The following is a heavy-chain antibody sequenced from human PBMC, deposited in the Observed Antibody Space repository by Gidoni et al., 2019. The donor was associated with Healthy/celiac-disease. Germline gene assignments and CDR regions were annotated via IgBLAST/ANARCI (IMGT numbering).Heavy chain of an antibody. CDR2: ISSSSSYI. CDR3: ARDPAYCGGDCYYPISDAFDI. J-gene: IGHJ3*02. D-gene: IGHD2-21*01. CDR1: GFTFSSYS. Sequence: EVQLVESGGGLVKPGGSLRLSCAASGFTFSSYSMNWVRQAPGKGLEWVSSISSSSSYIYYADSVKGRFTISRDNAKNSLYLQMNSLRAEDTAVYYCARDPAYCGGDCYYPISDAFDIWGQGTMVTVSS. V-gene: IGHV3-21*01.